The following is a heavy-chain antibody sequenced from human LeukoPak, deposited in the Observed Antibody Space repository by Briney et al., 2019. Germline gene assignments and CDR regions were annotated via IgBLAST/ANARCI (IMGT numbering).Heavy chain of an antibody. J-gene: IGHJ5*02. Sequence: ASVKVSCKASGYTFTSYDINWVRQATGQGLEWMGWMNPNSGNTGYAQRFQGRVTITRNTSISTAYMELSSLRSEDTAVYYCARSRYCSSTSCYHNWFDPWGQGTLVTVSS. V-gene: IGHV1-8*03. D-gene: IGHD2-2*01. CDR2: MNPNSGNT. CDR3: ARSRYCSSTSCYHNWFDP. CDR1: GYTFTSYD.